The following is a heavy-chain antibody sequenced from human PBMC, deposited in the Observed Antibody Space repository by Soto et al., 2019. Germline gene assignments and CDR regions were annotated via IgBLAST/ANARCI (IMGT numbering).Heavy chain of an antibody. J-gene: IGHJ6*02. D-gene: IGHD2-15*01. CDR2: IIPIFGTA. V-gene: IGHV1-69*12. CDR3: ARVDCSGGSCYSFYYYYYGMDV. CDR1: GGTFSSYA. Sequence: QVQLVQSGAEVKKPGSSVKVSCKASGGTFSSYAISWVRQAPGQGLEWMGGIIPIFGTANYAQKFQGRVTMTAEQATSTADMELSRLRSEDTAVYYCARVDCSGGSCYSFYYYYYGMDVWGQGTTVTVSS.